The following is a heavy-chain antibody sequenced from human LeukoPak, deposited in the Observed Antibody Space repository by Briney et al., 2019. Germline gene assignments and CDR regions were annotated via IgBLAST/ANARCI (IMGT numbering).Heavy chain of an antibody. Sequence: SETLSPTCAAHGAPFSGTTWSWFPQPPGKGRDWTGEFNHRGSTNYNPSLKSRVTISVDTSKNQFSLKLSSVTAADTAVYYCARASTYYDFWSGFSPLPGAFDIWGQGTMVTVSS. J-gene: IGHJ3*02. CDR2: FNHRGST. CDR3: ARASTYYDFWSGFSPLPGAFDI. CDR1: GAPFSGTT. V-gene: IGHV4-34*01. D-gene: IGHD3-3*01.